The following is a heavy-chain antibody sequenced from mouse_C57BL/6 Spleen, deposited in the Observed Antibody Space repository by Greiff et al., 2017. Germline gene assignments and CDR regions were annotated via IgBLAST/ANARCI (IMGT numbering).Heavy chain of an antibody. V-gene: IGHV1-54*01. CDR2: INPGSGGT. J-gene: IGHJ2*01. CDR1: GYAFTNYL. CDR3: ARATTVAY. Sequence: QVQLQQSGAELVRPGTSVTVSCKASGYAFTNYLIEWVKQRPGQGLEWIGVINPGSGGTNYNEKFKGKATLTADKSSSTAYMQLSSLTSEDSAVYFCARATTVAYWGQGTTLTVSS. D-gene: IGHD1-1*01.